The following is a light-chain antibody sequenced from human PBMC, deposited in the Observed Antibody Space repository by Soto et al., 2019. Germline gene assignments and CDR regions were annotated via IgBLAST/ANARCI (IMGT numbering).Light chain of an antibody. CDR1: QSVRTN. Sequence: MTQFPDPVSVTPGETVTLSCGASQSVRTNLAWYQQRPGQAPRLLIHYSSTRASDIPARFIGSGSGTNCTLAISSLQSEDVAVYYCQQYAYWPETFGQGTKVDIK. J-gene: IGKJ1*01. CDR2: YSS. CDR3: QQYAYWPET. V-gene: IGKV3D-15*01.